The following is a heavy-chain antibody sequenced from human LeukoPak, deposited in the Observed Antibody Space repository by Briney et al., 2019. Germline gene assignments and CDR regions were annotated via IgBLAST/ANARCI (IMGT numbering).Heavy chain of an antibody. CDR1: GAAISGDNW. D-gene: IGHD1-1*01. CDR3: AKRRGYTWNDVEDY. Sequence: PSETLSLTCAVSGAAISGDNWWSWVRQPPGKGPEWIGEIYHSGSTHYSPSLKSRVNILVDKSKNQFSLTLTSVTAADTAVYYCAKRRGYTWNDVEDYWGQGTLVTVSS. J-gene: IGHJ4*02. CDR2: IYHSGST. V-gene: IGHV4-4*02.